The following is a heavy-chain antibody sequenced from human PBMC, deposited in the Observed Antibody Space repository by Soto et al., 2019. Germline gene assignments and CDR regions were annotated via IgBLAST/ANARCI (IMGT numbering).Heavy chain of an antibody. CDR3: AREAISSDYFDY. D-gene: IGHD3-22*01. J-gene: IGHJ4*02. Sequence: EVQLVETGGGLIQPGGSLRLSCAASGFTVSSNYMSWVRQAPGQGLEWVSFIYSGGRTYYADSVKGRFTISRDNSKNTLYLQMNSLRAEDTAVYYCAREAISSDYFDYWGQGTLVTVSS. CDR1: GFTVSSNY. V-gene: IGHV3-53*02. CDR2: IYSGGRT.